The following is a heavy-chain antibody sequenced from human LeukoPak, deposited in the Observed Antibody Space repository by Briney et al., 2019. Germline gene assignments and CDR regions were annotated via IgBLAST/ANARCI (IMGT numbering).Heavy chain of an antibody. J-gene: IGHJ4*02. CDR1: GFTFSSYA. D-gene: IGHD3-10*01. Sequence: GGSLRLSCAASGFTFSSYAMHWVRQAPGKGLEWVAVISYDGSNKYYADSVKGRFTISRDNSKNTLYLQMNSLKAEDTAVYYCTTQGLWFGELSLDYWGQGTLVTVSS. V-gene: IGHV3-30*04. CDR2: ISYDGSNK. CDR3: TTQGLWFGELSLDY.